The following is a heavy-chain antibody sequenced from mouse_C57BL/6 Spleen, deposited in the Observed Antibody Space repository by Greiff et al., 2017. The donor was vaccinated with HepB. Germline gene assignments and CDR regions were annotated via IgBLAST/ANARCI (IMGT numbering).Heavy chain of an antibody. CDR3: ARLDYDNGWYFDV. Sequence: VQLQQSGAELVKPGASVKLSCKASGYTFTSYWMHWVKQRPGQGLEWIGMIHPNSGGTNYNEKFKSKATLTVDKSSSTAYMQLSSLTSEDSAVYYCARLDYDNGWYFDVWGTGTTVTVSS. D-gene: IGHD1-1*01. CDR1: GYTFTSYW. J-gene: IGHJ1*03. V-gene: IGHV1-64*01. CDR2: IHPNSGGT.